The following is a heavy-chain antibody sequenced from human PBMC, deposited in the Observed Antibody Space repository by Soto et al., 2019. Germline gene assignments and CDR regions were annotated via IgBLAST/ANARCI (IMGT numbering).Heavy chain of an antibody. Sequence: QVQLQESGPGLVKPSQTLSLTCTVSGGSISSGGYYWSWIRQHPGKGLEWIRHINYSGRTYYNSSLKSRVSISVDTSKNQFSLKLSSVTAADTAIYYCARDYNRRPVGWFDPWGQGTLVTVSS. CDR3: ARDYNRRPVGWFDP. V-gene: IGHV4-31*03. CDR1: GGSISSGGYY. J-gene: IGHJ5*02. CDR2: INYSGRT. D-gene: IGHD3-10*01.